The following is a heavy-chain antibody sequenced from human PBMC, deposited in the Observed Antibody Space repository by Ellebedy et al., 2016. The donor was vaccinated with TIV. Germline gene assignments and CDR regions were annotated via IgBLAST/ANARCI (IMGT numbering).Heavy chain of an antibody. CDR2: VIPMFGTV. J-gene: IGHJ6*02. Sequence: SVKVSXXASGGTFSNYAVSWVRQAPGQGLEWMGGVIPMFGTVEYAQKFQGGVMITADKSTNTAYMEVRSLRSEDTALYYCARVSWSGGYLLVNGGDGMDVWGQGTTVIVSS. D-gene: IGHD4-23*01. V-gene: IGHV1-69*06. CDR3: ARVSWSGGYLLVNGGDGMDV. CDR1: GGTFSNYA.